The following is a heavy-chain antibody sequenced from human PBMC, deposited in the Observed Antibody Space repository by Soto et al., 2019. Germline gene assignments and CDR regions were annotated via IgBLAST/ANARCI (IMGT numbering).Heavy chain of an antibody. CDR2: ISAYNANA. Sequence: QIQLLQSGAEVKKPGASVKVTCKASGYTFRNFGISWVRQAPGQGLEWMGWISAYNANANYAQKFQGRLTMTADTSTSTDYMELRSLRSDDTAVYHCARENSYFDYWGQGTLVTVSS. V-gene: IGHV1-18*01. CDR1: GYTFRNFG. CDR3: ARENSYFDY. J-gene: IGHJ4*02.